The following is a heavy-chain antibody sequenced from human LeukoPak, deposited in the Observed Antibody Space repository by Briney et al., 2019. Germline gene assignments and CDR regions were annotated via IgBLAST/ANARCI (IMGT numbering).Heavy chain of an antibody. J-gene: IGHJ4*02. CDR1: GGSFSGYY. CDR3: ARDPPGAATDY. D-gene: IGHD2-15*01. Sequence: SETLSLTCAVYGGSFSGYYWSWIRQPPGKGLEWIGEINRSGSTNYNPSLKSRVTISVDTSKNQFSLKLSSVTAADTAVYYCARDPPGAATDYWGQGTLVTVSS. CDR2: INRSGST. V-gene: IGHV4-34*01.